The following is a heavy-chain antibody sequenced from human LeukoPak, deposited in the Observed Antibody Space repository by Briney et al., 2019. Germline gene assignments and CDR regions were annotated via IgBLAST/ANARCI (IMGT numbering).Heavy chain of an antibody. Sequence: SETLSLTCTVSSGSLSSYYWSWIRQPPGRGLEWIGYIYYSGSTNYNPSLKSRVTISVDTSKNQFSLKLSSVTAADTAVYYCASLPDYWGQGTLVTVSS. V-gene: IGHV4-59*01. CDR1: SGSLSSYY. CDR2: IYYSGST. CDR3: ASLPDY. J-gene: IGHJ4*02.